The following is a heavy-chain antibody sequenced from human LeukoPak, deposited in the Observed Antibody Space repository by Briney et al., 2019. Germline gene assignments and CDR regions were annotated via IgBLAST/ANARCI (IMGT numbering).Heavy chain of an antibody. D-gene: IGHD3-9*01. CDR3: ARITTGYLDY. V-gene: IGHV3-53*01. CDR1: GFTVSSNY. CDR2: IYSGGST. Sequence: GGSLRLSCVVSGFTVSSNYMSWVRQAPGKGLEWVSVIYSGGSTYYADSVKGRFTISRDNSKNTLYLQMNSLRGEDTAVYYCARITTGYLDYWGQGTLVTVSS. J-gene: IGHJ4*02.